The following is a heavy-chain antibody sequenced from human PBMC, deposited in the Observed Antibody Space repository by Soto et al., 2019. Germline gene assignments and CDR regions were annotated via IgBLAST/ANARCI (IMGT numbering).Heavy chain of an antibody. J-gene: IGHJ3*02. CDR2: VYYTGIT. CDR1: GSSMSSSAYC. Sequence: QMHLQQSGPGLVKPSETLSLTCTVAGSSMSSSAYCWGWIRQPPGKGLEWIGSVYYTGITDYKSSLQSRVSISADPSKNQFALRLTSLSAADTAIYFCARQGRPGYCTGGNCYPTFDIWGPGTMVTVSS. D-gene: IGHD2-15*01. CDR3: ARQGRPGYCTGGNCYPTFDI. V-gene: IGHV4-39*01.